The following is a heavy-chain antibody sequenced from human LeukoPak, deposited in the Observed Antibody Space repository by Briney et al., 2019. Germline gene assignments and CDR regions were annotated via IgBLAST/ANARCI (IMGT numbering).Heavy chain of an antibody. CDR1: GGSINSYY. Sequence: PSETLSLTCTVSGGSINSYYWTWIRQPPGKGLEWIWYIYYSGSTNYNPSLKSRVTISVDTSKNQFSLKLSSVTAADTAVYYCARGIQLWPRLAKTEYYYYYMDVWGKGTTVTVSS. CDR2: IYYSGST. D-gene: IGHD5-18*01. CDR3: ARGIQLWPRLAKTEYYYYYMDV. V-gene: IGHV4-59*01. J-gene: IGHJ6*03.